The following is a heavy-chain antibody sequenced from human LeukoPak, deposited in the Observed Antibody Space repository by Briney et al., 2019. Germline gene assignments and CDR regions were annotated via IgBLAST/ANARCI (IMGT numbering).Heavy chain of an antibody. CDR1: GGSISSSSYC. CDR2: IYYSGST. D-gene: IGHD3-22*01. J-gene: IGHJ4*02. V-gene: IGHV4-39*01. CDR3: ASPYYYDSSGYYGY. Sequence: SETLSLTRTVSGGSISSSSYCWGWIRQPPGKGLEWIGSIYYSGSTYYNPSLKSRVTISVDTSKNQFSLKLSSVTAADTAVYYCASPYYYDSSGYYGYWGQGTLVTVSS.